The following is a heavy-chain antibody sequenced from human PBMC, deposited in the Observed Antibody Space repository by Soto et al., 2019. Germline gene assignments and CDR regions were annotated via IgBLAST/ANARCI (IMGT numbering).Heavy chain of an antibody. CDR2: IYSAGTT. Sequence: GGSLRLSCVVSGFTVSSANYMSWVRQAPGKGLEWVSVIYSAGTTYYADSVKGRFTISRDNAKNSLYLQMNSLRAEDTAVYYCASHPRDSSGYWYYFDYWGQGTLVTVSS. D-gene: IGHD3-22*01. J-gene: IGHJ4*02. V-gene: IGHV3-53*01. CDR3: ASHPRDSSGYWYYFDY. CDR1: GFTVSSANY.